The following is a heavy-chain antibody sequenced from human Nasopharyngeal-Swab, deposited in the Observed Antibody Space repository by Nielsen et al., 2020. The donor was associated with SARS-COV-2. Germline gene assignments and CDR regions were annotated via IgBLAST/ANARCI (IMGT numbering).Heavy chain of an antibody. CDR3: ARGYCSSGSCYAKHYGMDV. Sequence: GESLKISCVDSGFRDYSLNWVRQAPGTGLELVSSISSSSSDIYYADSVKGRFTISRDNAKNSLYLQMNNLRAEDTAVYYCARGYCSSGSCYAKHYGMDVWGQGTTVTVSS. D-gene: IGHD2-15*01. CDR2: ISSSSSDI. V-gene: IGHV3-21*01. J-gene: IGHJ6*02. CDR1: GFRDYS.